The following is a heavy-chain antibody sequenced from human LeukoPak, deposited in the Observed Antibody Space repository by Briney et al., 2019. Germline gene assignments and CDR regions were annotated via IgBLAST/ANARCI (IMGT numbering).Heavy chain of an antibody. CDR1: GYTFTNYG. V-gene: IGHV1-18*01. CDR2: ISAYNGNT. D-gene: IGHD3-9*01. J-gene: IGHJ4*02. CDR3: AYSRYFDWLSFDY. Sequence: ASVKVSCKASGYTFTNYGVSWVRQAPGQGLEWMGWISAYNGNTNYAQKLQGRVTMTTDTSTSTAYMELRSLRSDDTAVYYCAYSRYFDWLSFDYWGQGTLVTVSS.